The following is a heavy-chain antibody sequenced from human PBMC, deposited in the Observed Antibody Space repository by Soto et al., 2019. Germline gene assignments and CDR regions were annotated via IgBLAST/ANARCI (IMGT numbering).Heavy chain of an antibody. CDR3: ARRYGPGFDY. CDR1: GGSISSYY. J-gene: IGHJ4*02. CDR2: IYYSGST. D-gene: IGHD4-17*01. Sequence: SETLSLTCTVSGGSISSYYLSWIRQPPGKGLEWIGYIYYSGSTNYNPSLKSRVTISVDTSKNQFSLKLSSVTAADTAVYYCARRYGPGFDYWGQGALVTVSS. V-gene: IGHV4-59*08.